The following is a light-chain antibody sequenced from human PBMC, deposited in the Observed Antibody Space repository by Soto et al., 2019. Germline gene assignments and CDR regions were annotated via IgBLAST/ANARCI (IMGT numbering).Light chain of an antibody. Sequence: IVLTQSPDTLFLSPGERATLSCRASQDVASTYLAWYQQKPGQAPRLLIYGASGRAAGVAERFSGSGSGTQFTLTISRLEPEDFAVYYCQYYDTSRTFAQGTRVEI. CDR3: QYYDTSRT. V-gene: IGKV3-20*01. CDR1: QDVASTY. CDR2: GAS. J-gene: IGKJ1*01.